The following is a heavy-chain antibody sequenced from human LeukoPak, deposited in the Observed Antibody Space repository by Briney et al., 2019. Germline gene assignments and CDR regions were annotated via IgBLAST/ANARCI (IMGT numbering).Heavy chain of an antibody. D-gene: IGHD2-21*02. J-gene: IGHJ4*02. V-gene: IGHV3-30-3*01. Sequence: GRSLRLSCAASGFTFSSYAMHWVRQAPGKGLEWVAVISYDGSNKYYADSVKGRFTISRDNSKNTLYLQMNSLRAEDTAVYYCAKDRVIVVVTLDYWGQGTLVTVSS. CDR3: AKDRVIVVVTLDY. CDR2: ISYDGSNK. CDR1: GFTFSSYA.